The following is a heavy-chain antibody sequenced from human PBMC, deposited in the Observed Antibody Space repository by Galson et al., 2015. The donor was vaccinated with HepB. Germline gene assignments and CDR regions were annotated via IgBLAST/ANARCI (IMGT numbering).Heavy chain of an antibody. Sequence: SVKVSCKASGYTFTGYYMHWVRQAPGQGLEWMGWINPNSGGTNYAQKFQGRVTMTRDTSTSTVYMELSSLRSEDTAVYYCARGGVGATYLIGLYYYGMDVWGQGTTVTVSS. V-gene: IGHV1-2*02. CDR1: GYTFTGYY. CDR3: ARGGVGATYLIGLYYYGMDV. J-gene: IGHJ6*02. D-gene: IGHD1-26*01. CDR2: INPNSGGT.